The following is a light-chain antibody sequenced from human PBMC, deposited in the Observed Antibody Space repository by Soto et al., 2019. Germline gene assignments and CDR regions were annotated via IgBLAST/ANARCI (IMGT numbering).Light chain of an antibody. V-gene: IGLV2-11*01. J-gene: IGLJ2*01. Sequence: QSVLTQPPSVSGSPGQSVTISCTGTSSDVGTYNYVSWYQQHPGKAPKLMIYDVTQRPSGVPDRFSGSKSGNTASLTISGLQADDEADYYCCSYAGSYTVIFGGGTKVTVL. CDR2: DVT. CDR1: SSDVGTYNY. CDR3: CSYAGSYTVI.